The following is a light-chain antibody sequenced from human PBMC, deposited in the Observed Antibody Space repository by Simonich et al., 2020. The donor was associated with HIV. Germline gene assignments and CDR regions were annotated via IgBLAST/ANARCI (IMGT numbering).Light chain of an antibody. CDR2: WAS. V-gene: IGKV4-1*01. CDR1: QSVFYISNNKNY. Sequence: IVMTQSPDSLAVSLGERATINCKSSQSVFYISNNKNYLAWYQQKPGQPPKLPIYWASTRESGVPDRFSGSGSGTDFTLTISSLQAEDVAVYYCQQYYITPYTFGQGTKLEI. CDR3: QQYYITPYT. J-gene: IGKJ2*01.